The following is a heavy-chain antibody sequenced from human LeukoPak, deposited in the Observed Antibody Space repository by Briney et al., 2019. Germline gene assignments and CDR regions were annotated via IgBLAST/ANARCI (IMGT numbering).Heavy chain of an antibody. V-gene: IGHV1-69*13. J-gene: IGHJ4*02. CDR3: AREGASSLVRGVIGY. CDR1: GGTFSSYA. Sequence: SVKVSCKASGGTFSSYAISWVRQAPGQGLEWMGGIIPIFGIANYAQKFQGRVTITADESTSTAYMELSSLRSEDTAVYYCAREGASSLVRGVIGYWGPGTLVTVSS. CDR2: IIPIFGIA. D-gene: IGHD3-10*01.